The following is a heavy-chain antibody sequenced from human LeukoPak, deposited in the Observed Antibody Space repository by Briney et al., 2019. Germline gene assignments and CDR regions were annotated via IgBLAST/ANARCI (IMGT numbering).Heavy chain of an antibody. J-gene: IGHJ3*02. Sequence: SETLSLTCTVSGGSISSYYWSWIRQPPGKGLEWIGYIYYSGSTNYNPSLKSRVTISVDTSKNQFSLKLSSVTAADTALYYCARRREGVTDAFDIWGQGTMVTVSS. CDR3: ARRREGVTDAFDI. D-gene: IGHD3-10*01. CDR2: IYYSGST. CDR1: GGSISSYY. V-gene: IGHV4-59*08.